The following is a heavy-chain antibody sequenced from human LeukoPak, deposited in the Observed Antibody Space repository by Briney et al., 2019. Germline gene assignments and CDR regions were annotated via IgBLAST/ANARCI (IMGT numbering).Heavy chain of an antibody. CDR2: ISSSGSTI. CDR3: AGRDDFWSGPKGGAFDI. Sequence: GGSLRLSCAASGFTFSDYYMSWIRQAPGKGLEWVSYISSSGSTIYYADSVKGRFTISRDNAKNSLYLQMNSLRAEDTAVYYCAGRDDFWSGPKGGAFDIWGQGTMVTVSS. CDR1: GFTFSDYY. D-gene: IGHD3-3*01. J-gene: IGHJ3*02. V-gene: IGHV3-11*04.